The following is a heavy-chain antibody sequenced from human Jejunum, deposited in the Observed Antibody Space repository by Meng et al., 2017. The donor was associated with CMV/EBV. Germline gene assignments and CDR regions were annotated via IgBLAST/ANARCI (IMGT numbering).Heavy chain of an antibody. CDR3: AHRREHSGSWGWGDFDY. J-gene: IGHJ4*02. CDR1: GFSLSTGGVG. V-gene: IGHV2-5*02. D-gene: IGHD3-10*01. Sequence: QLTLKEYGPTPVNPTQTLTLTCTFSGFSLSTGGVGVGWIRQPPGKALEYLALIYWDNDKFYSPSLKSRLTIAKDTPKNQVVLTMTNMDPVDTATYYCAHRREHSGSWGWGDFDYWGQGTLVTVSS. CDR2: IYWDNDK.